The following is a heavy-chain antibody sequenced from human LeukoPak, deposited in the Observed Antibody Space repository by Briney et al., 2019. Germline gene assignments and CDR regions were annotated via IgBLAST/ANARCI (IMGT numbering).Heavy chain of an antibody. D-gene: IGHD5/OR15-5a*01. J-gene: IGHJ4*02. CDR2: IYYSGST. V-gene: IGHV4-30-4*01. CDR3: ARRAGLHSLDY. CDR1: GGSISSGDYY. Sequence: SETLSLTCTVSGGSISSGDYYWSWIRQPPGKGLEWIGYIYYSGSTYYNPSLKSRVTISVDTSKNQFSLRLSSVTAADTALYFCARRAGLHSLDYWDQGTLVTVSS.